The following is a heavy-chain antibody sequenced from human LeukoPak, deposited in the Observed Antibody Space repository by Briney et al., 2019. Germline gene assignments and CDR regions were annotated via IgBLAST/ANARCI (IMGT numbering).Heavy chain of an antibody. D-gene: IGHD5/OR15-5a*01. Sequence: GGSLRLSCAASGFTFSSYEMNWVRQAPGKGLEWVSYISSSGSTIYYADSVKGRFTISRDNAKNSLYLQMNSLRAEDTAVYYCARDRRDIVWLGFDPWGQGTLVTVSS. CDR1: GFTFSSYE. V-gene: IGHV3-48*03. CDR3: ARDRRDIVWLGFDP. J-gene: IGHJ5*02. CDR2: ISSSGSTI.